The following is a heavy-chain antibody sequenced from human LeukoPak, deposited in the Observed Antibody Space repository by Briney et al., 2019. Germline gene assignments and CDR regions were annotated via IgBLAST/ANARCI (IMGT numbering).Heavy chain of an antibody. CDR2: TYYKSKWYN. V-gene: IGHV6-1*01. CDR3: ASAVAAHSPNAFDI. CDR1: GYSFTSNSAA. D-gene: IGHD6-19*01. Sequence: SQTLSLTCAISGYSFTSNSAAWNWLRPSPSIDLVWLGRTYYKSKWYNDYAVSVKSRITINPDTSKNQFSLQLNSVTPEDTAVYYCASAVAAHSPNAFDIWGQGTMVTVSS. J-gene: IGHJ3*02.